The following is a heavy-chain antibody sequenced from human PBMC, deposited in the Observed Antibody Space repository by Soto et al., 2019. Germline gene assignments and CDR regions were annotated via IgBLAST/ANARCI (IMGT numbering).Heavy chain of an antibody. CDR2: IITIFGST. CDR3: ARDGDLRSDFWNGSLSGGLFDP. CDR1: GGTFSNSA. Sequence: QVQLVQSGAEVRKPGSSVKVSCKASGGTFSNSAITWVRKAPGQGLEWVGGIITIFGSTNYAQKFKGRVTITADESTSTAYMELSTRTYEDTAVYHCARDGDLRSDFWNGSLSGGLFDPWGQGTLVTVSS. D-gene: IGHD3-3*01. V-gene: IGHV1-69*12. J-gene: IGHJ5*02.